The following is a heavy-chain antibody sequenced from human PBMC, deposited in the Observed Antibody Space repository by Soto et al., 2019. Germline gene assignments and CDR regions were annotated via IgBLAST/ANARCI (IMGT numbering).Heavy chain of an antibody. J-gene: IGHJ4*02. Sequence: GASVKVSCKASGYTFTSYAMHWVRQAPGQRLEWMGWINAGNGNTKYSQKFQGRVTITRDTSASTAYMELSSLRSEDTAVYYCARIPVPSGQWLSPSKYYFDYWGQGTLVTVSS. CDR2: INAGNGNT. CDR1: GYTFTSYA. D-gene: IGHD6-19*01. V-gene: IGHV1-3*01. CDR3: ARIPVPSGQWLSPSKYYFDY.